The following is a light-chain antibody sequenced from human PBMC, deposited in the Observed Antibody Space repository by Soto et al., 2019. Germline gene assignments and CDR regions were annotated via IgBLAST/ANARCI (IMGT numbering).Light chain of an antibody. J-gene: IGLJ1*01. CDR3: ASSKTYNLPQLV. Sequence: QSVLTQPASVSGSPGQSSTISCTGTSSDVGGYNYVSWYQHHPGKAPKLMIFDVSNRPSGVSNRFSGSKSGNTASLTISGLQPEDEADYYCASSKTYNLPQLVVGTGTKVTVL. CDR2: DVS. V-gene: IGLV2-14*03. CDR1: SSDVGGYNY.